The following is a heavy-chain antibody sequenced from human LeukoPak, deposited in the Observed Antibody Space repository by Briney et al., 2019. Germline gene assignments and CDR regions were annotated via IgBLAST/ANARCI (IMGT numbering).Heavy chain of an antibody. J-gene: IGHJ4*02. D-gene: IGHD3-3*01. CDR2: ISSSGGNT. CDR1: GFTFSNYA. Sequence: GGSLRLPCAASGFTFSNYAMSWVRQAPGKGLEWVSTISSSGGNTYYADSVKGRFTISRDNSKNTLYLQMNSLRAEDTAVYHCARIRSGYYHDYWGQGTLVTVSS. CDR3: ARIRSGYYHDY. V-gene: IGHV3-23*01.